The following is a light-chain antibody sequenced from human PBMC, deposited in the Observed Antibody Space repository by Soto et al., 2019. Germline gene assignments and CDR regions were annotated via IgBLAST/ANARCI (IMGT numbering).Light chain of an antibody. CDR1: QKFSGH. J-gene: IGKJ1*01. Sequence: EIVLTQSPVNLSVSPGERVTLFCRASQKFSGHFAWYQQKPGQAPRLIISGVSTRATGVPARFSGSRSGTEFTLTINSLQSEDFAVYYCHQYHYWWTFGQGTRVEIK. V-gene: IGKV3-15*01. CDR2: GVS. CDR3: HQYHYWWT.